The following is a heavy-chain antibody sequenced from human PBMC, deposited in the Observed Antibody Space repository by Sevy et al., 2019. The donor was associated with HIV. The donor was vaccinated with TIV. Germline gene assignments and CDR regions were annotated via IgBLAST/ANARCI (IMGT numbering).Heavy chain of an antibody. V-gene: IGHV3-33*01. CDR3: AGYWRRDGRSIDY. Sequence: GGSLRLSCATSGFIFSNYAMHWIRQAPGKGLEWVAVIWYDGTDKYYADSVQGRFTISRDNSKNTLYLQMTSLRVEDTAVYYCAGYWRRDGRSIDYWGQGTLVTVSS. CDR2: IWYDGTDK. J-gene: IGHJ4*02. CDR1: GFIFSNYA. D-gene: IGHD3-3*01.